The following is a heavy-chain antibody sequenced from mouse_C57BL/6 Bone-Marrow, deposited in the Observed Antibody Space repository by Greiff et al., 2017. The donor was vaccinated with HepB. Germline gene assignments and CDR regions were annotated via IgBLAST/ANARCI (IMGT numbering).Heavy chain of an antibody. V-gene: IGHV1-78*01. D-gene: IGHD1-1*01. CDR3: ARRAYYGSSYYAMDY. J-gene: IGHJ4*01. Sequence: VQLQESDAELVKPGASVKISCKVSGYTLTDHTIHWLKQRPEQGLEWIGYIYPRDGSTKYNEKFKSKATLTADKSSSTAYMQLNSLTSEDSAVYFCARRAYYGSSYYAMDYWGQGTSVTVSS. CDR1: GYTLTDHT. CDR2: IYPRDGST.